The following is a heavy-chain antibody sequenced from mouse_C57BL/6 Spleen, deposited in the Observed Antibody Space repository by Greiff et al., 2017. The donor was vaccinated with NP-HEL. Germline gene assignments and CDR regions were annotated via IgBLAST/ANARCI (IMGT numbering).Heavy chain of an antibody. J-gene: IGHJ2*01. D-gene: IGHD1-1*01. CDR2: INPNNGGT. Sequence: VHVKQSGPELVKPGASVKISCKASGYTFTDYYMNWVKQSHGKSLEWIGDINPNNGGTSYNQKFKGKATLTVDKSSSTAYMELRSLTSEDSAVYYCARGEVIYYGSSYPLFDYWGQGTTLTVSS. CDR1: GYTFTDYY. V-gene: IGHV1-26*01. CDR3: ARGEVIYYGSSYPLFDY.